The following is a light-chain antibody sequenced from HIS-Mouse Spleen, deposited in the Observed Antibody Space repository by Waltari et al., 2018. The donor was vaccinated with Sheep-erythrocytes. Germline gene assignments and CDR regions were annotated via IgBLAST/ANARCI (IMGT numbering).Light chain of an antibody. CDR1: SSDGGGYNY. CDR2: DVS. V-gene: IGLV2-11*01. Sequence: QSALTQPRSVSGSPGQSVTISCTGTSSDGGGYNYVPLYQQHPGKAPKLMIYDVSKRPSGVPDRFSGSKSGNTASLTISGLQAEDEADYYCCSYAGSYNHVFATGTKVTVL. CDR3: CSYAGSYNHV. J-gene: IGLJ1*01.